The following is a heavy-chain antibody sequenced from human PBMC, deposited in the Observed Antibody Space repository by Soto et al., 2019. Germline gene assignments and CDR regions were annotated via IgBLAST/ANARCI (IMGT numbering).Heavy chain of an antibody. V-gene: IGHV4-31*03. Sequence: QVQLQESGPGLVKPSQTLSLTCSVSGGSISSGDYYWSWVRQHPGKGLEWIGYIFYSGSTYYNPSLKSRVTISVDTSKNQFSLKLSSATAADTAVYYCARGGSGDIVVVAAIDYWGQPTLVTVSS. D-gene: IGHD2-15*01. J-gene: IGHJ4*02. CDR1: GGSISSGDYY. CDR3: ARGGSGDIVVVAAIDY. CDR2: IFYSGST.